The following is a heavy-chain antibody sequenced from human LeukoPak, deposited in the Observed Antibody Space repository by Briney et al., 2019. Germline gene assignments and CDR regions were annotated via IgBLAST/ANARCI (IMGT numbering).Heavy chain of an antibody. CDR3: AGNYNSWTGLNY. Sequence: GGSLKLSCAASGFTFSGSAMHWVRQASGKGLEWVGHIGNKVSNYATEYAPSLRGRFTISRDDSKDTAYLQVDSLKTEDTAVYYSAGNYNSWTGLNYWGQGTLVTVSS. D-gene: IGHD1-1*01. J-gene: IGHJ4*02. CDR1: GFTFSGSA. V-gene: IGHV3-73*01. CDR2: IGNKVSNYAT.